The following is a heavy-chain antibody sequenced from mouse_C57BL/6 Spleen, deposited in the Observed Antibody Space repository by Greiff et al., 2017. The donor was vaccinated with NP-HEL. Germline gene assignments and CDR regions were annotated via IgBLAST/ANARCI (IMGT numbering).Heavy chain of an antibody. V-gene: IGHV5-9*01. J-gene: IGHJ4*01. CDR1: GFTFSSYT. D-gene: IGHD2-10*01. Sequence: DVQLVESGGGLVKPGGSLKLSCAASGFTFSSYTMSWVRQTPEKRLEWVATISGGGGNTYYPDSVKGRFTISRDNAKNTLYLQMSSLRSEDTALYYCARPYSYYYAMDYWGQGTSVTVSS. CDR2: ISGGGGNT. CDR3: ARPYSYYYAMDY.